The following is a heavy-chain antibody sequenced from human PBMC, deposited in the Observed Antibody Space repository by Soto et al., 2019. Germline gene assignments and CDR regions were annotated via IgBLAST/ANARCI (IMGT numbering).Heavy chain of an antibody. CDR3: ARVVSYYYYYYMDV. Sequence: NPSETLSLTCAVYGGSFSGYYWSWIRQPPGKGLEWIGEINHSGSTNYNPSLKSRVTISVDTSKNQFSLKLSSVTAADTAVYYCARVVSYYYYYYMDVWGKGTTVTVSS. CDR2: INHSGST. CDR1: GGSFSGYY. J-gene: IGHJ6*03. V-gene: IGHV4-34*01.